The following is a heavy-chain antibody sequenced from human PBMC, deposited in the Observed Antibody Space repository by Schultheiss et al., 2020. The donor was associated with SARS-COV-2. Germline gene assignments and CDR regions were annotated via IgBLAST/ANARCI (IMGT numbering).Heavy chain of an antibody. V-gene: IGHV3-30*03. Sequence: GGSLRLSFAASGFTFSSYGMHWVRQASGKGLEWVAVISYDGSNKYYADSVKGRFTISRDNSKNTLYLQMNSLRAEDTAVYYCARDPAYCGGDCYSPGYFDYWGQGTLVTVSS. D-gene: IGHD2-21*01. CDR3: ARDPAYCGGDCYSPGYFDY. CDR1: GFTFSSYG. CDR2: ISYDGSNK. J-gene: IGHJ4*02.